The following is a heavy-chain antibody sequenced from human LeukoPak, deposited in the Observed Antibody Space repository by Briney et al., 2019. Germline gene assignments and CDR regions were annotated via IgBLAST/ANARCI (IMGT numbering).Heavy chain of an antibody. J-gene: IGHJ2*01. CDR3: ARDPPRSQNLRYFDL. CDR1: TSSFTTTS. D-gene: IGHD1-14*01. V-gene: IGHV3-21*01. CDR2: ISSSSSYI. Sequence: RGSLRLSCVPYTSSFTTTSMNCDSQAPGKGLEWVSSISSSSSYIYYADSVKGRFTISRDNAKNSLYLQMNSLRAEDTAVYYCARDPPRSQNLRYFDLWGRGTLVTVSS.